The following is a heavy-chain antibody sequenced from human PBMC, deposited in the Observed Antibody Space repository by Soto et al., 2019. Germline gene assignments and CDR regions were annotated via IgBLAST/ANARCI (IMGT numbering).Heavy chain of an antibody. J-gene: IGHJ1*01. CDR1: GGSFSGYY. CDR2: INHSGST. V-gene: IGHV4-34*01. D-gene: IGHD1-7*01. CDR3: ARAGNWNYAGYFQH. Sequence: SETLSLTCAVYGGSFSGYYWSWIRQPPGKGLEWIGEINHSGSTTYNPSLKSRVTISVDTSKNQFSLKLSPVTAADTAVYYCARAGNWNYAGYFQHWGQGTLVTVSS.